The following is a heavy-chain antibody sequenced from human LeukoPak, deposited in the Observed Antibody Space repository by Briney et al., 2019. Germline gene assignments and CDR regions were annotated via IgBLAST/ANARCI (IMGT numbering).Heavy chain of an antibody. J-gene: IGHJ5*02. D-gene: IGHD3-16*01. V-gene: IGHV3-7*01. CDR1: GFTISDYW. CDR2: IKQDGSEK. Sequence: GGSLRLSCAASGFTISDYWMTWVRQAPGKGLEWVANIKQDGSEKTYVDSVKGRFTISRDNAKNSIFLQMNRLSVEDLAMYYCVRDGGTDWYDPWGQGTLVSVSS. CDR3: VRDGGTDWYDP.